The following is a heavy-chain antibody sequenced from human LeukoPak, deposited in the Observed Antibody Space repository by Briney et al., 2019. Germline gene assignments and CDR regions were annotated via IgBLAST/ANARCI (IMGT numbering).Heavy chain of an antibody. Sequence: GGSLRLSCAASGFTFSSYEMNWVRQAPGKGLEWLSYISRRGSTIYYADSVKGRFAISRDNSKNTLYLQMNSLRPEDTAVYFCAKALNYYGLNYFDHWGQGTLVTVSS. D-gene: IGHD3-10*01. J-gene: IGHJ4*02. V-gene: IGHV3-48*03. CDR2: ISRRGSTI. CDR3: AKALNYYGLNYFDH. CDR1: GFTFSSYE.